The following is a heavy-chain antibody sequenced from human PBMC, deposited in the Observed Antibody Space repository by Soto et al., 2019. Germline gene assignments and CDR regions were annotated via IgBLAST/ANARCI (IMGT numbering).Heavy chain of an antibody. CDR1: GDSVSSNGAA. Sequence: SQTLSLTCAISGDSVSSNGAAWNWIRQSPSRGLEWLGRTYYRSKWYNDYAVSVKSRITINPDTSKNQFSLQLNSVTPEDTAVYYCARAKGLNYYDSSGLNWFDPWGQGTLVTVSS. J-gene: IGHJ5*02. V-gene: IGHV6-1*01. D-gene: IGHD3-22*01. CDR3: ARAKGLNYYDSSGLNWFDP. CDR2: TYYRSKWYN.